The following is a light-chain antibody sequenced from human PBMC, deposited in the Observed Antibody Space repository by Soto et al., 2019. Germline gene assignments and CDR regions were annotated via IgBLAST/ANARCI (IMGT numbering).Light chain of an antibody. CDR1: SSDVGANNF. J-gene: IGLJ3*02. CDR3: SSYANTYNWV. Sequence: QSALTQPASASGSPGQSITISCTGTSSDVGANNFVSWYQQHPGKAPKLLIYGVTNRPSGVSNRFSGSKSGNTASLSISGLQADDDGDYYCSSYANTYNWVFGGGTKVTVL. CDR2: GVT. V-gene: IGLV2-14*01.